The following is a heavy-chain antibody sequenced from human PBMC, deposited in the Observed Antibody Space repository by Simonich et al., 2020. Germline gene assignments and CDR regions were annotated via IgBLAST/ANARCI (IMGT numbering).Heavy chain of an antibody. D-gene: IGHD6-6*01. J-gene: IGHJ3*02. V-gene: IGHV1-2*02. CDR1: GYTFTGYY. Sequence: QVQLVQSGAEVKKPGASVKVSCKASGYTFTGYYMHWVRQAPGQGLEWMGGINPNSGGPNYEQNVQGRVTMTRDTSISTAYMELSRLRSDDTAVYYCARARLYSSSHAFDIWGQGTMVTVSS. CDR3: ARARLYSSSHAFDI. CDR2: INPNSGGP.